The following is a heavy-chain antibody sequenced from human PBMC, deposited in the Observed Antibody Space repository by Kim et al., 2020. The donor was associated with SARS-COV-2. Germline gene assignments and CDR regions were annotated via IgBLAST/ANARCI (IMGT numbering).Heavy chain of an antibody. V-gene: IGHV4-31*03. Sequence: SETLSLTCTVSGGSLIRGGYYWSWIRQHPGKGLEWIGYIYYTGKTYYNPSLESRITISVDTSKNQFSLNVYSVTAADTAVYYCARDFGSNSNCYDPSGQG. J-gene: IGHJ5*02. CDR1: GGSLIRGGYY. CDR2: IYYTGKT. D-gene: IGHD1-1*01. CDR3: ARDFGSNSNCYDP.